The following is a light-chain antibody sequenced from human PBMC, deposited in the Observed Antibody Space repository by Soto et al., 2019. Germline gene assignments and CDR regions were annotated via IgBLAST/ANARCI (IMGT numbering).Light chain of an antibody. CDR3: QQYASYSPT. CDR2: DAS. CDR1: QSISSW. Sequence: DIQMAQSPSSLSASVGDRVTITFLASQSISSWLAWYQQMPGKAPKLLIYDASTLESGVPSRFSGSGSGTEFTLTISSLQPDDFATYYCQQYASYSPTFGQGTKVDIK. V-gene: IGKV1-5*01. J-gene: IGKJ1*01.